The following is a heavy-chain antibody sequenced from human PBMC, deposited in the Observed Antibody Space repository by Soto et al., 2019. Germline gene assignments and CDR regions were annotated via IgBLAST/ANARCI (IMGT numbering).Heavy chain of an antibody. Sequence: SETLSLTCAVYGGSFSGYYWSWIRQPPGKGLEWIGEINHSGSTNYNPSLKSRVTISVDTSKNQFSLKLSSVTAADTAVYYCARVGEFLEWLPYLYYMDVWGKGTTVTVSS. CDR3: ARVGEFLEWLPYLYYMDV. CDR1: GGSFSGYY. V-gene: IGHV4-34*01. D-gene: IGHD3-3*01. CDR2: INHSGST. J-gene: IGHJ6*03.